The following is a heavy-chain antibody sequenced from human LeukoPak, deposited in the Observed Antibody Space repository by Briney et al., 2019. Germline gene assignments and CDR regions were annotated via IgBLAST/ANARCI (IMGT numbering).Heavy chain of an antibody. D-gene: IGHD6-13*01. Sequence: GGSLRLSCAASGFTFSSYDMHWFRQATGKGLEWVSAIGTAGDTYYPGSVKGRFTISRENAKNSLYLQMNSLRAGDTAVYYCARGLAAAPHYYFDYWGQGTLVTVSS. CDR3: ARGLAAAPHYYFDY. CDR1: GFTFSSYD. V-gene: IGHV3-13*04. CDR2: IGTAGDT. J-gene: IGHJ4*02.